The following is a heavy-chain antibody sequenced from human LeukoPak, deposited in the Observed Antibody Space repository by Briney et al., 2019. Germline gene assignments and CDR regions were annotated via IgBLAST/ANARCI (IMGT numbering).Heavy chain of an antibody. J-gene: IGHJ4*02. CDR3: VKDDPVLHF. Sequence: GGSLRLSCSASGLTFSTCAMHWVRQAPGRGLEWLTLIRPDGGKKFYSDSVKGRFTVSRDNFKNMLYMEMNSLGSEDTAVYYCVKDDPVLHFWGQGTLVSVSS. CDR1: GLTFSTCA. CDR2: IRPDGGKK. V-gene: IGHV3-30*02.